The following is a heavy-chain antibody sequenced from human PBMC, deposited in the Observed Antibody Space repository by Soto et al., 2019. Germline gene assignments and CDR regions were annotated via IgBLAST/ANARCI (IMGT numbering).Heavy chain of an antibody. Sequence: EVHLVESGGGLVQPGGSLRLSCAASGFTFSSSWMHWVRQAPGKGLVWVSRIHGDGNTANYADSVKGRFTISRDNAKNTLYLQMNSLGAEDTAVYYCARVDCTTIDCCGWGQGPLLTVSS. V-gene: IGHV3-74*01. CDR3: ARVDCTTIDCCG. CDR1: GFTFSSSW. J-gene: IGHJ4*02. D-gene: IGHD2-8*01. CDR2: IHGDGNTA.